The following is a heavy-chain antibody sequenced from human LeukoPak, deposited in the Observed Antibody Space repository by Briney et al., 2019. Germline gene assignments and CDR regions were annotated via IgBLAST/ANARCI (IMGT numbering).Heavy chain of an antibody. CDR1: GGSISSGGYY. D-gene: IGHD3-10*01. Sequence: SQTLSLTCTVSGGSISSGGYYWSWIRQPPGKGLEWIGYIYHSGSTYYNLSPKSRVTISVDRSKNQSSLKLSSVTAADTAVYYCARDYASGDAFDIWGQGTMVTVSS. J-gene: IGHJ3*02. CDR3: ARDYASGDAFDI. CDR2: IYHSGST. V-gene: IGHV4-30-2*01.